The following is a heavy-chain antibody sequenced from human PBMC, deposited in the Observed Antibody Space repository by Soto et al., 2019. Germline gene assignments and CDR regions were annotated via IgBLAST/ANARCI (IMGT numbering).Heavy chain of an antibody. V-gene: IGHV1-3*01. CDR3: ARDLITMVRGAFDP. CDR2: INAGNGNT. Sequence: ASVKVSCKAFGYTFTSYAMHWVRQAPGQRLEWMGWINAGNGNTKYSQKFQGRVTITRDTSASTAYMELSSLRSEDTAVYYCARDLITMVRGAFDPWGQGTLVTVSS. D-gene: IGHD3-10*01. J-gene: IGHJ5*02. CDR1: GYTFTSYA.